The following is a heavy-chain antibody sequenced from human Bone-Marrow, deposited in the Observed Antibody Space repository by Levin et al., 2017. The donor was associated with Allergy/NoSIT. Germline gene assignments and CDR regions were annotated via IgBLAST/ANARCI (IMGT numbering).Heavy chain of an antibody. CDR2: ITGFAEST. J-gene: IGHJ4*02. CDR1: GFTFSSSA. CDR3: AKRYSNDWSGYFDY. D-gene: IGHD6-13*01. V-gene: IGHV3-23*01. Sequence: LSLTCAASGFTFSSSAMTWVRQVPGKGLEWVSAITGFAESTYYADSVKGRFTISRDNSKNTLSLHMNSLRVDDTALYYCAKRYSNDWSGYFDYWGQGTLVTVSS.